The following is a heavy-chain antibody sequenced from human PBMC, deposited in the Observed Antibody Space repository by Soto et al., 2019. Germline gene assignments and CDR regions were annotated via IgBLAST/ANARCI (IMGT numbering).Heavy chain of an antibody. CDR1: GFTFSSFG. J-gene: IGHJ4*02. CDR3: AKDRWGDFGDLNLPGY. D-gene: IGHD4-17*01. V-gene: IGHV3-30*18. CDR2: ISDDGSSK. Sequence: QVLLVESGGGVVQPGRSLRISCAVSGFTFSSFGMHWVRQAPGKGLEWVAVISDDGSSKHYADSLKGRFTISRDNSNNTLYLHMASLRPEDTAVYYCAKDRWGDFGDLNLPGYWGQGTLVTVSS.